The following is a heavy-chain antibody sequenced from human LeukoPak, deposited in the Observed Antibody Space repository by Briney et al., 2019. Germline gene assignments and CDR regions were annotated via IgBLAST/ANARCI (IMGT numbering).Heavy chain of an antibody. D-gene: IGHD2-2*03. CDR3: AKDGYCSSTSCYPNHFDS. Sequence: GGSLRLSCAASGFTFSRYGMHWVRQAPGKGLEWVAVISYDGGNKYYADSVKGRFTISRDNSKNTLDLQMNSLRAEDTAVYYCAKDGYCSSTSCYPNHFDSWGQGTLVTVSS. CDR2: ISYDGGNK. V-gene: IGHV3-30*18. J-gene: IGHJ4*02. CDR1: GFTFSRYG.